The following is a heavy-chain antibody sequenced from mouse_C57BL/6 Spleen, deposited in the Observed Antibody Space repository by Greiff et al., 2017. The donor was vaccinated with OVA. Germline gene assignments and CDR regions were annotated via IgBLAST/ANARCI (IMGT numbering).Heavy chain of an antibody. Sequence: QVQLQQSGAELVRPGASVTLSCKASGYTFTDYEMHWVKQTPVHGLEWIGAIDPETGGTAYNQKFKGKAILTADKSSSTAYMELRSLTSEDSAVYYCTGVGSGFDYWGQGTTLTVSS. CDR3: TGVGSGFDY. CDR2: IDPETGGT. V-gene: IGHV1-15*01. CDR1: GYTFTDYE. J-gene: IGHJ2*01. D-gene: IGHD3-2*02.